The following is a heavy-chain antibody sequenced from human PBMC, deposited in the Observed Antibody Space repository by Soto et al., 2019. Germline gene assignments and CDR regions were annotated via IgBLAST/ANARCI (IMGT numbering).Heavy chain of an antibody. CDR3: ARYGSGSSVWFDL. V-gene: IGHV4-30-2*01. CDR1: GGSISSGGYS. D-gene: IGHD3-10*01. CDR2: ICHSGST. Sequence: SETLSLTCAVSGGSISSGGYSWSWIRQPPGKGLEWIGYICHSGSTYYNPSLKSRVTISVDRSKNQFSLKLSSVTAADTAVYYCARYGSGSSVWFDLWGQGTQVTVSS. J-gene: IGHJ5*02.